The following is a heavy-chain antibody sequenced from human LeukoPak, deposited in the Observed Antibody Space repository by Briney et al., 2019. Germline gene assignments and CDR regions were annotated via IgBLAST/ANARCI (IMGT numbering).Heavy chain of an antibody. J-gene: IGHJ6*03. D-gene: IGHD1-14*01. Sequence: ASVKVSCKTSGGTFSSFAIAWVRQAPGQGLEWMAGIIPIFATTNHAQAFQGRVSLTADESTSTVYMELSGLRYDDTAVYYCARGPPLTFDHTPEGYYHYYMDVWGEGTTVTISS. CDR3: ARGPPLTFDHTPEGYYHYYMDV. CDR2: IIPIFATT. CDR1: GGTFSSFA. V-gene: IGHV1-69*13.